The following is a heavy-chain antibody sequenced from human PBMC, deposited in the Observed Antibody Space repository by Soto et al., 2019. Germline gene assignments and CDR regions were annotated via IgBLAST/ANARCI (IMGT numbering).Heavy chain of an antibody. CDR3: ARGLHSLFDY. CDR1: GFTFSNYG. Sequence: QVQLVESGGGVVQPGGSLRLSCAASGFTFSNYGMHWVRQAPGKGLEGVAVIWYDGINKYYADSVKGRFTISRDNSNNTLYVQMTSLRAEDTAVYYCARGLHSLFDYWGQGTLVTVSS. CDR2: IWYDGINK. D-gene: IGHD2-21*01. J-gene: IGHJ4*02. V-gene: IGHV3-33*01.